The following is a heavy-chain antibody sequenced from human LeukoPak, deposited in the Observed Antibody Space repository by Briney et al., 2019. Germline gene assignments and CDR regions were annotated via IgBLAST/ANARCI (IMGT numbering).Heavy chain of an antibody. CDR2: ISDTGKTT. CDR1: GFAFSNHA. Sequence: PGESLRLSCEASGFAFSNHAMTWVRQAPGEGLQWLSTISDTGKTTFYRDSVRGRFTISRDISNNTLYLQMDGLRTDDTAVYYCARGGAYDYGVLDAWGQGTLVTVSS. D-gene: IGHD4/OR15-4a*01. J-gene: IGHJ5*02. CDR3: ARGGAYDYGVLDA. V-gene: IGHV3-23*01.